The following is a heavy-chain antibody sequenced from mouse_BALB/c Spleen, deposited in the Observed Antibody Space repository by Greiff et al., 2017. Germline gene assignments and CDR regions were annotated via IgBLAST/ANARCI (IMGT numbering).Heavy chain of an antibody. V-gene: IGHV1S22*01. CDR2: IYPGSGST. CDR3: TRTSFRGRDYAMDY. J-gene: IGHJ4*01. D-gene: IGHD3-3*01. CDR1: GYTFTSYW. Sequence: LQQPGSELVRPGASVKLSCKASGYTFTSYWMHWVKQRPGQGLEWIGNIYPGSGSTNYDEKFKSKATLTVDTSSSTAYMQLSSLTSEDSAVYYCTRTSFRGRDYAMDYWGQGTSVTVSS.